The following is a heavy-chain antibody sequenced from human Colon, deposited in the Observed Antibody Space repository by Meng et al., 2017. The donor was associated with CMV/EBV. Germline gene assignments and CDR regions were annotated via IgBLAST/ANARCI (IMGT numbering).Heavy chain of an antibody. J-gene: IGHJ5*02. Sequence: GSPRLSCTVSGGSMRSRYWTWIRQPPGKGLEYIGYIYYTGDTNYNPSLESRVTISVDTSKSQLSMKLRSVTAADTAVYYCARLGDYNWFDPWGQGTLVTVSS. D-gene: IGHD3-16*01. CDR2: IYYTGDT. CDR3: ARLGDYNWFDP. V-gene: IGHV4-59*11. CDR1: GGSMRSRY.